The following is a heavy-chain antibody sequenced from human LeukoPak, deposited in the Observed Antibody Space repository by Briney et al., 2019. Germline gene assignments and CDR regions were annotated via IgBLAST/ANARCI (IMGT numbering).Heavy chain of an antibody. D-gene: IGHD3-10*01. CDR1: GFTFSSYG. CDR3: AKDLMRDRWFGES. CDR2: IRYDGSNK. V-gene: IGHV3-30*02. Sequence: PGGSLRLSCAASGFTFSSYGMHWVRQAPGKGLEWVAFIRYDGSNKYYAHSVKGRFTISRDTSRNTLYLQMNSLRAEDTAVYYCAKDLMRDRWFGESWGQGTLVTVSS. J-gene: IGHJ5*02.